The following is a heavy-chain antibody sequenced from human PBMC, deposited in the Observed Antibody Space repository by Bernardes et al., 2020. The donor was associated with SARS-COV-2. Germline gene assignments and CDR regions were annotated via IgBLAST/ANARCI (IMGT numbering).Heavy chain of an antibody. CDR1: GFTFSSYS. J-gene: IGHJ6*01. D-gene: IGHD3-10*01. CDR2: ISSSSSTI. Sequence: GGSLRLSCAASGFTFSSYSMNWVRQAPGKGLEWVSYISSSSSTIYYADSVKGRFTISRDNAKNSLYLQMNSLRDEDTAVYYCARDVGPYPYYYYYGMDVWGKGPRSPSPQ. CDR3: ARDVGPYPYYYYYGMDV. V-gene: IGHV3-48*02.